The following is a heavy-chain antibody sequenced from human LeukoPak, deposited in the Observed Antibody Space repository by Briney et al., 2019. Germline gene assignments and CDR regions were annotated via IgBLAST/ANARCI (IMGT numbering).Heavy chain of an antibody. CDR2: IWYDGTNK. Sequence: GMSLRLSCAASGFTFGSYGMHWVRQAPGKGLEWVAVIWYDGTNKYYADSVKGRFTISRDNSKNTLYLQMNSLRAEDTAVYYCARDGLPDYDILTGFLDYWSQGSLVTVSS. D-gene: IGHD3-9*01. CDR3: ARDGLPDYDILTGFLDY. J-gene: IGHJ4*02. CDR1: GFTFGSYG. V-gene: IGHV3-33*01.